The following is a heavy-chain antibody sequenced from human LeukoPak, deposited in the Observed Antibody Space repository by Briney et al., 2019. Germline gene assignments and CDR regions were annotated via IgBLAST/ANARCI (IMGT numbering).Heavy chain of an antibody. Sequence: GGSLRLACAASGFTFSTYSMNWVRQAPGKGLEWVAVISYDGSNKYYADSVKGRFTISRDNSKNTLYLQMNSLRAEDTAVYYCARGNYFDYWGQGTLVTVSS. CDR2: ISYDGSNK. CDR1: GFTFSTYS. V-gene: IGHV3-30*03. J-gene: IGHJ4*02. CDR3: ARGNYFDY.